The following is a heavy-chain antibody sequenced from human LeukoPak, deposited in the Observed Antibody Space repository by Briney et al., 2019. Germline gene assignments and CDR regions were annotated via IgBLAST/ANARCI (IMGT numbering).Heavy chain of an antibody. D-gene: IGHD7-27*01. CDR2: ISSSGGST. CDR3: AKDGGLWVSAHWGDS. Sequence: TGGSLRLSCAASGFTFSSYAMSWVRQAPGKGLEWVSGISSSGGSTYYADSMKGRFTISRDNSKNTLYLQMDSLRAEDTAVYYCAKDGGLWVSAHWGDSWGRGTLVTVSS. CDR1: GFTFSSYA. V-gene: IGHV3-23*01. J-gene: IGHJ4*02.